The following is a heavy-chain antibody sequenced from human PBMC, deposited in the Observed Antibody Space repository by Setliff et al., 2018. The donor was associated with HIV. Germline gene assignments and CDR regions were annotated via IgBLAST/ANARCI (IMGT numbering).Heavy chain of an antibody. Sequence: ASVKVSCKTSGYAFTDYSIHWVRQAPGQGLEWVGRINPDSRGTNYAQTFQGRVTMTRDTSVSTAYMELSRLKSDDTAVYYCTRAPGTGDYSFYMDVWGKGTTVTVSS. CDR3: TRAPGTGDYSFYMDV. CDR2: INPDSRGT. D-gene: IGHD3-10*01. V-gene: IGHV1-2*06. CDR1: GYAFTDYS. J-gene: IGHJ6*03.